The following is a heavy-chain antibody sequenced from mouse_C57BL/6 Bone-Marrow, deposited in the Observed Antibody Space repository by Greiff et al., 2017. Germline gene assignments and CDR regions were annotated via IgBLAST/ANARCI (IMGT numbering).Heavy chain of an antibody. Sequence: VQLQQSGAELVRPGASVKLSCTASGFNIKDDYMHWVQQRPEQGLEWIGWIDPENGDTEYASKFQGKATITADTSSNTAYLQLSSLTSENTAVYYCTTYYYGSSYVGFAYWGQGTLVTVSA. D-gene: IGHD1-1*01. CDR1: GFNIKDDY. CDR3: TTYYYGSSYVGFAY. V-gene: IGHV14-4*01. J-gene: IGHJ3*01. CDR2: IDPENGDT.